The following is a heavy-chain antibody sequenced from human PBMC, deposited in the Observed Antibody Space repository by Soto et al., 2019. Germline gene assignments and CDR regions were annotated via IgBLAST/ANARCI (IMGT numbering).Heavy chain of an antibody. CDR1: GFTFTSSA. D-gene: IGHD4-17*01. V-gene: IGHV1-58*01. CDR3: AARTSYDYGDYVFDY. J-gene: IGHJ4*02. Sequence: SVKVSCKASGFTFTSSAVQWVRQARGQRLEWIGWIVVGSGNTNYAQKFQERVTITRDMSTSTAYMELSSLRSEDTAVYYCAARTSYDYGDYVFDYWGQGTLVTVSS. CDR2: IVVGSGNT.